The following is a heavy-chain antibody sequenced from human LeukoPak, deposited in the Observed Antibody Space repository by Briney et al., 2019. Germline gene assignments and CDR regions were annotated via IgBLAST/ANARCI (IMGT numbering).Heavy chain of an antibody. CDR3: ARDNDVDYDGPIDQ. Sequence: PGGSLRLSCAASGFTFDDYGMSWVRQAPGKGLERVSGINWNSGSTGYADSVKGRFTISRDNAKNSLYLQMNSLRTEDMALYYRARDNDVDYDGPIDQWGQGTLVTVSA. J-gene: IGHJ4*02. D-gene: IGHD4-23*01. V-gene: IGHV3-20*04. CDR2: INWNSGST. CDR1: GFTFDDYG.